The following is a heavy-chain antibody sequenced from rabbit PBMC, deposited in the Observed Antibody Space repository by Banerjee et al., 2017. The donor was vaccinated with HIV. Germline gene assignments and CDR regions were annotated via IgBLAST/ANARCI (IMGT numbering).Heavy chain of an antibody. CDR2: INSSTGNT. V-gene: IGHV1S45*01. D-gene: IGHD1-1*01. Sequence: HAHLESSFGDLVKPEVSLTITPTVSLFSFSNKYVMCCVRQAPGKGLEWIGCINSSTGNTVYASCAKERFTIYKSASATVTLPMTCLRAADTATYFCARELGGVIGWDFDLWGQGTLVTV. CDR3: ARELGGVIGWDFDL. CDR1: LFSFSNKYV. J-gene: IGHJ4*01.